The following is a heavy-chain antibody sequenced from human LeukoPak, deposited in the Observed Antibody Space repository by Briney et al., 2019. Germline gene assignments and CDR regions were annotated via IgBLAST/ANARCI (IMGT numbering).Heavy chain of an antibody. D-gene: IGHD2-2*01. J-gene: IGHJ3*02. CDR1: EFTFSSHS. CDR3: ARSLKVSAALDVFDI. Sequence: TGGSLRLSCAASEFTFSSHSMNWVRQAPGKGLEWVSSISRSGGPIYYADSLKGRFTISRDNAQNSLYLQMNSLRAEDTAVYFCARSLKVSAALDVFDIWGQGTMVTVSS. CDR2: ISRSGGPI. V-gene: IGHV3-21*01.